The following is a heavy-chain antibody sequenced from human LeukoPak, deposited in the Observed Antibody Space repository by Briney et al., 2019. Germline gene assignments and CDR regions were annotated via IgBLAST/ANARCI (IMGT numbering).Heavy chain of an antibody. V-gene: IGHV4-34*01. CDR2: INHSGST. Sequence: KPSETQSLTCAVYGGSFSGYYWSWIRQPPGKGLEWIGEINHSGSTNYNPSLKSRVTISVDTSKNQFSLKLSSVTAADTAVYYCARGRIYDFWRRAFIDYWGQGTLVTVSS. D-gene: IGHD3-3*01. CDR3: ARGRIYDFWRRAFIDY. J-gene: IGHJ4*02. CDR1: GGSFSGYY.